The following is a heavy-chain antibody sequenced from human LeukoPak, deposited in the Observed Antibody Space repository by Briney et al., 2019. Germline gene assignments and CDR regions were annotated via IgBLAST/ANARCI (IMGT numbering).Heavy chain of an antibody. J-gene: IGHJ2*01. CDR2: IYYSGST. Sequence: SQTLSLTCTVSGASISSGGYYWSWIRQHPGKGLEWIGYIYYSGSTYYNPSLKSRVTISVDTSKNQFSLKLSSVTAADTAVYYCARGVTGYSGYDYPYWYFDLWGRGTLVTVSS. CDR3: ARGVTGYSGYDYPYWYFDL. CDR1: GASISSGGYY. D-gene: IGHD5-12*01. V-gene: IGHV4-31*03.